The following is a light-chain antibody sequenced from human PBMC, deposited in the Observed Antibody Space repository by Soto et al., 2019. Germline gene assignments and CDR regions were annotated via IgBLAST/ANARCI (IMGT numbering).Light chain of an antibody. CDR2: DVA. CDR1: SSDVGAYNF. Sequence: QSALTQPASVSGSPGQSITISCTGTSSDVGAYNFVSWYQHHPDKAPKVVIYDVANRPSGVSYRFSASKSGNTASLTISGLQAEDEADYYCMSFTSSNTYVFGTVTKVTVL. CDR3: MSFTSSNTYV. V-gene: IGLV2-14*03. J-gene: IGLJ1*01.